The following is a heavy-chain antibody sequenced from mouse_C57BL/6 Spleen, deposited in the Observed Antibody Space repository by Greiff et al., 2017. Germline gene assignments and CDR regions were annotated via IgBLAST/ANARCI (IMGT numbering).Heavy chain of an antibody. D-gene: IGHD2-1*01. CDR1: GFSLTSYG. J-gene: IGHJ3*01. CDR2: IWSGGST. Sequence: QVQLKESGPGLVQPSQSLYITCTVSGFSLTSYGVHWVRQSPGKGLEWLGVIWSGGSTDYNAAFISRLSISKDNSKSQVFFKMNSLQADDTAIYYCARDGNYPFAYGGQGTLVTVAA. V-gene: IGHV2-2*01. CDR3: ARDGNYPFAY.